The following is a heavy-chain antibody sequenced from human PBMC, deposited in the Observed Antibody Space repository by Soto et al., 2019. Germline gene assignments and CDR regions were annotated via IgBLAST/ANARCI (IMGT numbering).Heavy chain of an antibody. CDR3: GKVGYGDRYYFDY. CDR2: ISGSGGST. V-gene: IGHV3-23*01. Sequence: EVQLLESGGGLVQPGGSLRLSCAASGFTFTNYAMSWVRQAPGKGLQWDSAISGSGGSTYYADSVRGRFTISRDSSKKMLYLKMNSLRAEDTVVYYCGKVGYGDRYYFDYWGQGAMVTVSS. CDR1: GFTFTNYA. J-gene: IGHJ4*02. D-gene: IGHD4-17*01.